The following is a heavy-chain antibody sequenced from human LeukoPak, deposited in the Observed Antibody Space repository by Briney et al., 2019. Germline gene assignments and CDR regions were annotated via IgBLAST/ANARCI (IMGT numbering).Heavy chain of an antibody. J-gene: IGHJ6*03. V-gene: IGHV4-34*01. D-gene: IGHD3-22*01. CDR1: GGSFSGYY. Sequence: SETLSLTCTVYGGSFSGYYWSWIRQPLGKGLEWIGEINHSGSTNYNPSIKSRVTISVDTSKNQFSLKLSSVTAADTAVYYCARAKFYYDSSGYYRYYYYYYMDVWGKGTTVTVSS. CDR2: INHSGST. CDR3: ARAKFYYDSSGYYRYYYYYYMDV.